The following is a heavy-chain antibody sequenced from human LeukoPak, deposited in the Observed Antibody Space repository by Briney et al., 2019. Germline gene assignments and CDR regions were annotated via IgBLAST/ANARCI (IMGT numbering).Heavy chain of an antibody. D-gene: IGHD5-18*01. J-gene: IGHJ6*04. CDR3: ARDDSIMDTAMAAYYYYYGMDV. V-gene: IGHV3-48*03. CDR1: GFTFSSYE. Sequence: GALRLSCAASGFTFSSYEMNWVRQAPGKGLEWVSYISSSGSTIYYAGSVKGRFTISRDNAKNSLYLQMNSLRAEDTAVYYCARDDSIMDTAMAAYYYYYGMDVWGKGTTVTVSS. CDR2: ISSSGSTI.